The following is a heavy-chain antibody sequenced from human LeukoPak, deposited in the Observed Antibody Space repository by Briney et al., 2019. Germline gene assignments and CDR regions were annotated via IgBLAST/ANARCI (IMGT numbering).Heavy chain of an antibody. CDR1: GGSISSGDSY. V-gene: IGHV4-30-4*01. D-gene: IGHD3-3*01. CDR2: IYHSGSS. J-gene: IGHJ4*02. CDR3: ARGVYDDLYYFDF. Sequence: PSETLSLTCTVSGGSISSGDSYWNWVRQPPGKGLEWIGYIYHSGSSYYTPSLTSRVTMSVDTSKNQFSLNLSSVTVTDTAVYYCARGVYDDLYYFDFWGQGTLVTVSS.